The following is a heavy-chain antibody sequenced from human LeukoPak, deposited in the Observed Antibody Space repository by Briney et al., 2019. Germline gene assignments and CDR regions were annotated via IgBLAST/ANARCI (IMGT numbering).Heavy chain of an antibody. CDR1: GFTFSDYY. CDR2: ISSSGSTI. J-gene: IGHJ5*02. V-gene: IGHV3-11*04. CDR3: ARDRATAMIWLDWFDP. D-gene: IGHD5-18*01. Sequence: GGSLRLSCAASGFTFSDYYMSWIRQAPGKGLEWVSYISSSGSTIYYADSVKGRFTISRDNAKNSLYLQMNSLRAEDTAVYYCARDRATAMIWLDWFDPWGQGTLVTVSS.